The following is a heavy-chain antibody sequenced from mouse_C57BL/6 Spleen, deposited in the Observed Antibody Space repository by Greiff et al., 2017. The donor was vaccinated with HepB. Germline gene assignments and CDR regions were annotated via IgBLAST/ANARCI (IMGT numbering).Heavy chain of an antibody. D-gene: IGHD1-1*01. CDR2: INYAGSST. CDR3: ARSDYGSHWYFDV. CDR1: GFTFSDYY. J-gene: IGHJ1*03. V-gene: IGHV5-16*01. Sequence: EVQRVESEGGLVQPGSSMKLSCTASGFTFSDYYMAWVRQVPEKGLEWVANINYAGSSTYYLDSLKSRFIISRDNAKNILYLQMSILKSEDTDTYYGARSDYGSHWYFDVWGTGTTVTVSS.